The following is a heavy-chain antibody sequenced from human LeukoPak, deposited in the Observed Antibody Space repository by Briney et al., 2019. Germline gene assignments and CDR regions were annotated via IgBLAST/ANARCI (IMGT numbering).Heavy chain of an antibody. V-gene: IGHV3-23*01. CDR1: GFTFGSYA. CDR3: AKTTAGYSSGQYPAWPTDY. CDR2: IVGSGGIT. Sequence: GGSLRLSCEASGFTFGSYAMYWVRQAPGKGLEWVSGIVGSGGITQYADSVKGRFTISRDNSKNTVFLQLNSLRVEDTALYYCAKTTAGYSSGQYPAWPTDYWGPGTQVTVSS. D-gene: IGHD6-19*01. J-gene: IGHJ4*02.